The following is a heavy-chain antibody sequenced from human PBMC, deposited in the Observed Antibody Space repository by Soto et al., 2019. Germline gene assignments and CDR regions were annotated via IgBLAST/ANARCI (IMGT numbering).Heavy chain of an antibody. V-gene: IGHV3-74*01. J-gene: IGHJ4*02. CDR3: ARLYCSDTSCYEKYFDY. Sequence: GGSLRLSCAASGFTFSSYWMHWVRQAPGKGLVWVSKISGDGRTATYADSVKARFTISRDNAKTTLYLQMSNLRAEDAALYYCARLYCSDTSCYEKYFDYWGQGTLVTVSS. CDR2: ISGDGRTA. CDR1: GFTFSSYW. D-gene: IGHD2-2*01.